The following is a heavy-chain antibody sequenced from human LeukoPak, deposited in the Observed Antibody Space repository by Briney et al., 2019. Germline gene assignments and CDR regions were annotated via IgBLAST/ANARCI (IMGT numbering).Heavy chain of an antibody. D-gene: IGHD5-18*01. CDR1: GGSISSYY. J-gene: IGHJ2*01. CDR2: IYYSGST. CDR3: ARVVTPPWYFDL. Sequence: SETLSLTCTVSGGSISSYYWSWIRQRPGKGLEWIGYIYYSGSTNYNPSLKSRVTISVDTSKNQFSLKLSSVTAADTAVYYCARVVTPPWYFDLWGRGTLVTVSS. V-gene: IGHV4-59*01.